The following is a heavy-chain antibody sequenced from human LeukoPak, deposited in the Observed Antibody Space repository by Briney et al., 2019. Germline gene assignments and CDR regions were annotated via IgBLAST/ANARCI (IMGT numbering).Heavy chain of an antibody. Sequence: ASVKVSCKVSGYTFISYGITWVRQAPGQGLEWMGWINPNSGGTNYAQKFQGWVTMTRDTSISTAYMELRSLRSDDTAVYYCVEGFDYWGQGTLVTVSS. V-gene: IGHV1-2*04. CDR2: INPNSGGT. CDR1: GYTFISYG. J-gene: IGHJ4*02. D-gene: IGHD3-3*01. CDR3: VEGFDY.